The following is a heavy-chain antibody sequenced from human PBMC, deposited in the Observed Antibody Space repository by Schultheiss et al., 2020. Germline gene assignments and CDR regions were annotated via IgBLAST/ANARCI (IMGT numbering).Heavy chain of an antibody. CDR3: ARNSRTWGSAFDY. CDR2: IYYSGST. CDR1: GGSISSYY. J-gene: IGHJ4*02. Sequence: SETLSLTCTVSGGSISSYYWSWIRQPPGKGLEWIGYIYYSGSTNYNPSLKSRVTISLDTSKNQFSLKLSSVTAADTAVYYCARNSRTWGSAFDYWGQGTLVTVSS. V-gene: IGHV4-59*12. D-gene: IGHD3-16*01.